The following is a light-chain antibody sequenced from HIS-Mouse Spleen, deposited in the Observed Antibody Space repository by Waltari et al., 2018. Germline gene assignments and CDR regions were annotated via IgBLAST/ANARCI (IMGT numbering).Light chain of an antibody. CDR1: SSDVGGYNY. V-gene: IGLV2-14*03. Sequence: QSALTQPASVSGSPGQSITISCTGTSSDVGGYNYVAWYQQHPGKAPKLMIYDVSNWPPADSTRSSDSTSGNTASLTISGLQAEDEAEYYCSSYTSSSFNVVFGGGTKLTVL. J-gene: IGLJ2*01. CDR3: SSYTSSSFNVV. CDR2: DVS.